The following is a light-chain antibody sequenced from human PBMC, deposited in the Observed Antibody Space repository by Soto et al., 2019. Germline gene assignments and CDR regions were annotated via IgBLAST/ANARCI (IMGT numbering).Light chain of an antibody. CDR3: QQHNSYPRT. CDR1: QGMSSY. J-gene: IGKJ1*01. Sequence: DIQLTQSPSFLSASVGDRVTITCRASQGMSSYLAWYQQKPGKAPKLLIYAASTLQSGVPSRFSGSGSGTEFTLTISSLQPEDFATYYCQQHNSYPRTFGQGTKVEIK. CDR2: AAS. V-gene: IGKV1-9*01.